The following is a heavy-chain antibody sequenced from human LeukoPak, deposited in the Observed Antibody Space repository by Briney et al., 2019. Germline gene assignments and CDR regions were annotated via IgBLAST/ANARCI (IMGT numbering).Heavy chain of an antibody. V-gene: IGHV1-8*01. CDR3: AREELLWFGEYPYYGMDV. D-gene: IGHD3-10*01. Sequence: GPSLRVSSKAFGYTFTVYIINWLRQAMGQGLGGLGWMNLNSGNTGYAQKFQGRVTMTRNTSISTAYMELSSLRSEDTAVYYCAREELLWFGEYPYYGMDVWGQGTMVTVSS. J-gene: IGHJ6*02. CDR2: MNLNSGNT. CDR1: GYTFTVYI.